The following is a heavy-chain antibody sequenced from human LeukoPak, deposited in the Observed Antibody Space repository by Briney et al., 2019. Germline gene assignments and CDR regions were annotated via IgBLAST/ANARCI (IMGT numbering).Heavy chain of an antibody. CDR2: IWYDGSSK. Sequence: PGGSLRLSCAASGFTFSSYGMHWVRQAPGKGLEWVAVIWYDGSSKYYADSVKGRFTISRDNSKNTLYLQMNTLRADDTAVYYCAKDLSWPSLYYWGQGTLVTVSS. CDR3: AKDLSWPSLYY. J-gene: IGHJ4*02. CDR1: GFTFSSYG. V-gene: IGHV3-33*06.